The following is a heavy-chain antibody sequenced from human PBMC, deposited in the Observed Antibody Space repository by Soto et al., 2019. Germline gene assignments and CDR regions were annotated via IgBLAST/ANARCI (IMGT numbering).Heavy chain of an antibody. CDR1: GFTFSNAW. CDR2: IKSKTDGGTT. J-gene: IGHJ6*02. CDR3: TTDRYCSGGSCRAAYYYYYYGMDV. D-gene: IGHD2-15*01. V-gene: IGHV3-15*01. Sequence: GGSLRLSCAASGFTFSNAWMSWVRQAPGKGLEWVGRIKSKTDGGTTDYAAPVKGRFTISRDDSKNTLYLQMNSLKTEDTAVYYCTTDRYCSGGSCRAAYYYYYYGMDVWGQGTTVTVSS.